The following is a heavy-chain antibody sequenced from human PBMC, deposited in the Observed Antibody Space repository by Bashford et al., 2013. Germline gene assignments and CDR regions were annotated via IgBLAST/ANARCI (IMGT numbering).Heavy chain of an antibody. Sequence: SETLSLTCTVSGGSISSYYWSWIRQPPGKGLEWIGYIYYSGSTNYNPSLKSRVTISVDTSKNQFSLKLSSVTAADTAVYYCARGGYSYGYFDYWGQGTLVTVSS. CDR1: GGSISSYY. CDR2: IYYSGST. D-gene: IGHD5-18*01. J-gene: IGHJ4*02. CDR3: ARGGYSYGYFDY. V-gene: IGHV4-59*01.